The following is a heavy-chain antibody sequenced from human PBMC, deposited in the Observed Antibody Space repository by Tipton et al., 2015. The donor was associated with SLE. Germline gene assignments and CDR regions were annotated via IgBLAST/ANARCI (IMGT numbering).Heavy chain of an antibody. J-gene: IGHJ1*01. CDR2: INHSGST. CDR3: ARGFGTRGTGYFQH. V-gene: IGHV4-34*01. CDR1: GGSFSGYY. D-gene: IGHD2-8*02. Sequence: TLSLTCAVYGGSFSGYYWSWIRQPPGKGLEWIGEINHSGSTNYSPSLKSRVTISVDTSKNQFSLKLSSVTAADTAVYYCARGFGTRGTGYFQHWGQGTLVTVSS.